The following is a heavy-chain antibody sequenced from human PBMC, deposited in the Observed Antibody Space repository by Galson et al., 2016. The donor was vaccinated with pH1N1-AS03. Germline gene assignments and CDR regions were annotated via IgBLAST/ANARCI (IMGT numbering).Heavy chain of an antibody. Sequence: SVKVSCKASGYTFTNFGINWVRQAPGQGLEWLGWISAYSGNTDYSQTLQGRVSMTTDPSPSTAYMELTGLTSADTAIYSWARGLRSDFGNSFLAGVQFGRYWGQGTLVIVSS. CDR3: ARGLRSDFGNSFLAGVQFGRY. V-gene: IGHV1-18*01. CDR1: GYTFTNFG. J-gene: IGHJ4*02. D-gene: IGHD4-23*01. CDR2: ISAYSGNT.